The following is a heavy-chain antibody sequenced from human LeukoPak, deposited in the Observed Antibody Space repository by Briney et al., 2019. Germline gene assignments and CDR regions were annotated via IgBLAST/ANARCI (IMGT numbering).Heavy chain of an antibody. D-gene: IGHD3-22*01. J-gene: IGHJ4*02. Sequence: ASVKVSCKASGYTFTGYYMHWVRQAPGQGLEWMGWINPNSGGTNYAQKFQGRVTMTRDTSISTAYMELSRLRSDDTAVYYCARDPFYDSSGYYYLGIDYWGQGTLVTVSS. CDR2: INPNSGGT. V-gene: IGHV1-2*02. CDR1: GYTFTGYY. CDR3: ARDPFYDSSGYYYLGIDY.